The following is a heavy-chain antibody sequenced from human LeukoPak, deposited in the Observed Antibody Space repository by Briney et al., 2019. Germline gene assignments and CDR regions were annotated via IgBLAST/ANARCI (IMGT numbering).Heavy chain of an antibody. CDR3: ARDLYGDYFDY. J-gene: IGHJ4*02. Sequence: GASVKVSCKASGCTFSRYGMHWVRQAPGQSLEWMGWLNAGNENTKYSQKFQGRVSITRDTSASTAYMELSSLTSEDTAVYYCARDLYGDYFDYWGQGTLVTVSS. CDR2: LNAGNENT. V-gene: IGHV1-3*01. CDR1: GCTFSRYG. D-gene: IGHD3-16*01.